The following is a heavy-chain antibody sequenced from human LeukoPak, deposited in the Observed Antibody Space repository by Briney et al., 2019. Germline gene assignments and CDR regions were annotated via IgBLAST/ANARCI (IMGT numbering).Heavy chain of an antibody. D-gene: IGHD5-24*01. CDR2: IYYSGST. J-gene: IGHJ4*02. CDR3: ARGAGAGYNLQPFDY. Sequence: SETLSLTCTVSGDSISSSSYYWGWIRQPPGKGLEWIGSIYYSGSTYYNPSLKSRVSISVDTSKNQFSLKLSSVTAADTAVYYCARGAGAGYNLQPFDYWGQGTLVTVSS. V-gene: IGHV4-39*07. CDR1: GDSISSSSYY.